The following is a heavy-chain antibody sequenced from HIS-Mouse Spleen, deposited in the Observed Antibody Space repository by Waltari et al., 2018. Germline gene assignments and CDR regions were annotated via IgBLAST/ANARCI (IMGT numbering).Heavy chain of an antibody. V-gene: IGHV1-2*02. CDR1: GYTFTGYY. Sequence: QVQLVQSGAEVKKPGASVKVSCKASGYTFTGYYMHWVRQAPGQGLGWRGRVKPTRGGTNDAQKFQGRGTMTRDTSISTAYMELSRLRSDDTAVYYCARVGLGIAFDIWGQGTMVTVSS. CDR3: ARVGLGIAFDI. J-gene: IGHJ3*02. D-gene: IGHD7-27*01. CDR2: VKPTRGGT.